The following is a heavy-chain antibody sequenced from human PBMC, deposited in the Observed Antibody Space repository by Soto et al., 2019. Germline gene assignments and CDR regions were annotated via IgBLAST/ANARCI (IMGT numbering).Heavy chain of an antibody. D-gene: IGHD3-22*01. CDR1: GGSITNHY. V-gene: IGHV4-59*11. CDR2: IYYSGSP. Sequence: SETLSLTCTVSGGSITNHYWSWIRQPPGKGLEWIGYIYYSGSPNYNPSLRSRVTISVDTSKNQLSLKLTSVTAADTAVYYCARVGDSGYYWYFDYWGQGALVTVSS. CDR3: ARVGDSGYYWYFDY. J-gene: IGHJ4*02.